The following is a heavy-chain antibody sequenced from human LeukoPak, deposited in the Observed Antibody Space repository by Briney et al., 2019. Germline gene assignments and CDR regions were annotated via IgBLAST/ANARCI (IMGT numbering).Heavy chain of an antibody. CDR3: ARVLWFGALNNWFDP. CDR2: IYTSGIISGNT. D-gene: IGHD3-10*01. J-gene: IGHJ5*02. V-gene: IGHV4-4*07. Sequence: SETLSLTCSVSGGSTSSYYWSWIRQPPGKGLEWIGRIYTSGIISGNTNYNPSLKSRVTMSVDTSKNQFSLKLSSVTAADTAVYHCARVLWFGALNNWFDPWGQGTLVTVSS. CDR1: GGSTSSYY.